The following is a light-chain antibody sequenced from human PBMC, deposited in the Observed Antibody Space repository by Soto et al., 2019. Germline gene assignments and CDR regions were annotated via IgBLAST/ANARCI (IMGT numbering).Light chain of an antibody. CDR2: DAS. CDR3: QQYENYWT. Sequence: DIQITQSPSTLSATAGDRVTITCRASQSMSAWLAWYQQKPGKAPKILIYDASNSESGVPSRFSGSGSGTEFTLTISNLQPDDFATYYCQQYENYWTFGQGTKVDIK. V-gene: IGKV1-5*01. J-gene: IGKJ1*01. CDR1: QSMSAW.